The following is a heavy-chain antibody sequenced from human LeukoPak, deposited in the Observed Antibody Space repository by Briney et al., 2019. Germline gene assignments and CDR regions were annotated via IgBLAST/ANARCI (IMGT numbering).Heavy chain of an antibody. CDR2: IHYSGST. D-gene: IGHD6-6*01. CDR1: GGTISDYY. V-gene: IGHV4-59*12. J-gene: IGHJ4*02. CDR3: ARDSSSFYIGARQASFDY. Sequence: SETLSLTCTVSGGTISDYYWSWIRQPPGKGLEWIGQIHYSGSTSYNPSLQSRVTISVDTSKNQFSLKLNSVTAADTALYYCARDSSSFYIGARQASFDYWGQGTLVTVSS.